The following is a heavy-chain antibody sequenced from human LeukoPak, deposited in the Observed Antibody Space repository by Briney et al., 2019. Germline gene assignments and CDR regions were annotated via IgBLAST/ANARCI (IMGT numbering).Heavy chain of an antibody. J-gene: IGHJ3*02. D-gene: IGHD6-19*01. CDR1: GYAFSSFG. Sequence: ASVKVSCKASGYAFSSFGITWVRQAPGQGLEWMGWNSAYNGNTNYAQKVQDRVTMKTDTSTNTAYMEMRSLTSDDTAVYYCARVRAVAGLVDAFDKWGQGTMVTVSS. V-gene: IGHV1-18*04. CDR3: ARVRAVAGLVDAFDK. CDR2: NSAYNGNT.